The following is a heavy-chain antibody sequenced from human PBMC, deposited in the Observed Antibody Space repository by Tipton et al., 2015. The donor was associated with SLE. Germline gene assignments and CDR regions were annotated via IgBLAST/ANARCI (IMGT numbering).Heavy chain of an antibody. J-gene: IGHJ3*02. D-gene: IGHD6-13*01. CDR3: AIAAAGSDAFDI. V-gene: IGHV4-59*11. CDR2: IYYSGRT. CDR1: GGSLSSHY. Sequence: TLSLTCSVSGGSLSSHYWCWIRQPPGKGLEWIGYIYYSGRTNYNPSLKSRVTISVDTSKNQFSLKLSSVTAADTAVYYCAIAAAGSDAFDIWGQGTMVTVSS.